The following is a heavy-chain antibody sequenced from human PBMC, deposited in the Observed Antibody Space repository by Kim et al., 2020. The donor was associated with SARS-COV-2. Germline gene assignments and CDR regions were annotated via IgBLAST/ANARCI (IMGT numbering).Heavy chain of an antibody. Sequence: GGSLRLSCAASGFTFSSYAMHWVRQAPGKGLEWVAVISYDGSNKYYADSVKGRFTISRDNSKNTLYLQMNSLRAEDTAVYYCARDHYDILTGYPMGYYYYYMDVWGKGTTVTVSS. J-gene: IGHJ6*03. CDR2: ISYDGSNK. D-gene: IGHD3-9*01. CDR1: GFTFSSYA. V-gene: IGHV3-30-3*01. CDR3: ARDHYDILTGYPMGYYYYYMDV.